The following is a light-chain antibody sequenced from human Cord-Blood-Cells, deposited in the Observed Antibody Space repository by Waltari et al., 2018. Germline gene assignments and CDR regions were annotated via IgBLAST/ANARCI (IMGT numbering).Light chain of an antibody. Sequence: QSALTQPRSVSGSPGQSVTISCTGTSSDVGGYNYVSWYQQHPGKAPKLMIYDVSKRPSGFPDRFSGSKSGNTASLTISGLQAEDEADYYCCSYAGSYTFSWVFGGGTKLTVL. CDR3: CSYAGSYTFSWV. CDR2: DVS. CDR1: SSDVGGYNY. J-gene: IGLJ3*02. V-gene: IGLV2-11*01.